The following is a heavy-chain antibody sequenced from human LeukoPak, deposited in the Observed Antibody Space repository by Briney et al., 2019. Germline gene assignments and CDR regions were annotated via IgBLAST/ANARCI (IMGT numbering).Heavy chain of an antibody. CDR2: IKQDGDEK. V-gene: IGHV3-7*01. CDR3: VRGGGGGSFDR. D-gene: IGHD2-21*01. J-gene: IGHJ4*02. Sequence: GGSLRLSCTDSGFTFSKYWMSWVRQAPGEGLEWVANIKQDGDEKQYVDSVKGRFTISRDNAKNSLYLQLNSLRAEDTAVYYCVRGGGGGSFDRWGQGTLVTVSS. CDR1: GFTFSKYW.